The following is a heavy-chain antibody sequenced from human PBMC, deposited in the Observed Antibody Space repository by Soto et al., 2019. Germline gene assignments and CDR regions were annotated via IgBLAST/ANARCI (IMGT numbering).Heavy chain of an antibody. D-gene: IGHD6-19*01. CDR1: GFSFRNYG. V-gene: IGHV3-33*01. J-gene: IGHJ3*01. CDR2: IWYDGSKR. CDR3: ARGWGSGVHHSCLDV. Sequence: QEQLVESGGGVVQPGRSLRLSCAASGFSFRNYGIHWVRQAPGKGLDWVAVIWYDGSKRYYADSVRGRFTISRDNSGNTVHLQMDSLRAEDTAVYYCARGWGSGVHHSCLDVWCQGTTVGVS.